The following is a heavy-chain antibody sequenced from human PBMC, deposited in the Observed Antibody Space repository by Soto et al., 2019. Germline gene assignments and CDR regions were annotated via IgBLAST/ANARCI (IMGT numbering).Heavy chain of an antibody. CDR3: AHNPGIAVAGTWYYYGMDV. Sequence: SGPTLVNPTQPLTLTCTSSGFSLSTSGVGVGWIRQPPGKALEWLALIYWNDDKRYSPSLKSRLTITKDTSKNQVVLTMTNMDTVDTATYYCAHNPGIAVAGTWYYYGMDVWGQGTTVTVSS. CDR2: IYWNDDK. V-gene: IGHV2-5*01. CDR1: GFSLSTSGVG. D-gene: IGHD6-19*01. J-gene: IGHJ6*02.